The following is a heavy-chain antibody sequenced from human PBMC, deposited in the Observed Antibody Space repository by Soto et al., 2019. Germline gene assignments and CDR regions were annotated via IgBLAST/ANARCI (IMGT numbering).Heavy chain of an antibody. CDR3: ASLRGHSSGWYVYYGMDV. V-gene: IGHV3-48*02. J-gene: IGHJ6*02. CDR1: VFTFSSYS. Sequence: SLRLSCAASVFTFSSYSMNWVRQAPGNCLEWVSYISSSSSTIYYADSVKGRFTISRDNAKNSLYLQMNSLRDEDTAVYYCASLRGHSSGWYVYYGMDVWGQGTTVTVSS. CDR2: ISSSSSTI. D-gene: IGHD6-19*01.